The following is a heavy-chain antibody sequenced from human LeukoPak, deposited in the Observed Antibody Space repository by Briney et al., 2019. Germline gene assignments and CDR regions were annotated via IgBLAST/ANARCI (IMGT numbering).Heavy chain of an antibody. V-gene: IGHV4-59*01. CDR3: ARARFDYGDYEYDY. D-gene: IGHD4-17*01. Sequence: SETLSLTCTDSGGSISSYYWSWIRQPPGKGLEWIGYIYYSGSTNYNPSLKSRVTISVDTSKNQFSLKLSSVTAADTAVYYCARARFDYGDYEYDYWGQGTLVTVSS. J-gene: IGHJ4*02. CDR2: IYYSGST. CDR1: GGSISSYY.